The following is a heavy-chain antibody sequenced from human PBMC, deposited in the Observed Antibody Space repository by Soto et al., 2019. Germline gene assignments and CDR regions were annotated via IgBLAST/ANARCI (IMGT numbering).Heavy chain of an antibody. CDR3: ARVGPDYDFWSGSNGYRSRLGY. CDR1: GYTFTGYY. J-gene: IGHJ4*02. CDR2: INPSGGST. D-gene: IGHD3-3*01. V-gene: IGHV1-46*01. Sequence: VASVKVSCKASGYTFTGYYMHWVRQAPGQGLEWMGIINPSGGSTSYAQKFQGRVTMTRDTSTSTVYMELSSLRSEDTAVYYCARVGPDYDFWSGSNGYRSRLGYWGQGTLVTVSS.